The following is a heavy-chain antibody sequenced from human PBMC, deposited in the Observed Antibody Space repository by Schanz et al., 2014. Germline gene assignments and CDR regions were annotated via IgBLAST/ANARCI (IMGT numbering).Heavy chain of an antibody. Sequence: VQLVESGGGLAQPGGSLRLSCAASGFTFSNYAMNWVRQAPGKGLEWVAVISNDGSDEHYADSVKGRFTISRDNSKNTLYLQMNSLRAEDTAVYYCARESPFGGDCFSHWGQGTLVTVSS. J-gene: IGHJ4*02. V-gene: IGHV3-30*04. CDR1: GFTFSNYA. D-gene: IGHD2-21*01. CDR2: ISNDGSDE. CDR3: ARESPFGGDCFSH.